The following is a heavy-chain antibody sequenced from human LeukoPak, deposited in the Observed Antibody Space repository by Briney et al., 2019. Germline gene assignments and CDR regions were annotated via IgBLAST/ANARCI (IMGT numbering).Heavy chain of an antibody. Sequence: GGSLRLSCAASGFTFDDYAMHWVRQAPGKGLEWVTFLQYDGANKYYADSVRGRFTISRDNSKNTVYLQMSSLRPEDTAVYYCAKDAKSCANGVCYPGMDFWGQGTLVTVSS. CDR1: GFTFDDYA. V-gene: IGHV3-30*02. D-gene: IGHD2-8*01. J-gene: IGHJ4*02. CDR3: AKDAKSCANGVCYPGMDF. CDR2: LQYDGANK.